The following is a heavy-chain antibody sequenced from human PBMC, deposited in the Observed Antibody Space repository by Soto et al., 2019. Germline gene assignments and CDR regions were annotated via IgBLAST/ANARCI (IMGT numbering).Heavy chain of an antibody. CDR3: ARCLVTGFYYGMDV. CDR1: GFTFSSYA. CDR2: ISYDGSNK. D-gene: IGHD3-16*02. Sequence: QVQLVESGGGVVQPGRSLRLSCAASGFTFSSYAMPWVRQAPGKGLEWVAVISYDGSNKYYADSVKGRFTISRDNSKNTLYLQMNSLRAEDTAVYYCARCLVTGFYYGMDVWGQGTTVTVAS. V-gene: IGHV3-30-3*01. J-gene: IGHJ6*02.